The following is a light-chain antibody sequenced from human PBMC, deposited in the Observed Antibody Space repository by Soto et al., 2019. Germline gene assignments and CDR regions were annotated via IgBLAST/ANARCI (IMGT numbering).Light chain of an antibody. CDR2: GAF. Sequence: ENVLTQSPATLSVSPGERATLSFRTSQIIGTNLAWYQQKPGQAPGLLIYGAFIRAPGFPVRFRGTGSGSEFTLTISSLQTEDGALYYCQQYDKWPYTFGQGTNLEIK. CDR1: QIIGTN. J-gene: IGKJ2*01. CDR3: QQYDKWPYT. V-gene: IGKV3-15*01.